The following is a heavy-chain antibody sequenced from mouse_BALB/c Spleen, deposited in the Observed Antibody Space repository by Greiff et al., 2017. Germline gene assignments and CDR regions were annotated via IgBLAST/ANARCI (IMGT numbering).Heavy chain of an antibody. J-gene: IGHJ2*01. CDR3: ARWDYDY. CDR2: ISTYYGDA. D-gene: IGHD2-4*01. V-gene: IGHV1S137*01. CDR1: GYTFTDYA. Sequence: QVQLKESGAELVRPGVSVKISCKGSGYTFTDYAMHWVKQSHAKSLEWIGVISTYYGDASYNQKFKGKATMTVDKSSSTAYMELARLTSEDSAIYYCARWDYDYWGQGTTLTVSS.